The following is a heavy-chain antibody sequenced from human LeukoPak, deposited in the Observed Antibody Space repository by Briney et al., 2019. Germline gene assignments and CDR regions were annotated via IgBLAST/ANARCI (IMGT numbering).Heavy chain of an antibody. CDR2: INHSGST. CDR1: GRSFSGYY. CDR3: ARGWDDYVWGSYRHTKYYFDY. D-gene: IGHD3-16*02. J-gene: IGHJ4*02. Sequence: SETLSLTCAVYGRSFSGYYWSWIRQPPGKGLERIGEINHSGSTNYNPSLKSRVTISVDTSKNQFSLKLSSVTAADTAVYYCARGWDDYVWGSYRHTKYYFDYWGQGTLVTVSS. V-gene: IGHV4-34*01.